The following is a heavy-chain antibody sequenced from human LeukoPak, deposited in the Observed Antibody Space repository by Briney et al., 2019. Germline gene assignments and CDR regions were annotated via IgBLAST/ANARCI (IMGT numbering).Heavy chain of an antibody. J-gene: IGHJ3*02. Sequence: GGSLRPSCAASGFTFRSYWMHWVRQAPGKGLVWVSRINSDGSRTTYADSVKGRFTISRDNAKNTLYLQMNSLRTEDTAVYYCARPETQYSSGLDGFDIWGQGTMVTVSS. CDR1: GFTFRSYW. V-gene: IGHV3-74*01. CDR2: INSDGSRT. D-gene: IGHD6-19*01. CDR3: ARPETQYSSGLDGFDI.